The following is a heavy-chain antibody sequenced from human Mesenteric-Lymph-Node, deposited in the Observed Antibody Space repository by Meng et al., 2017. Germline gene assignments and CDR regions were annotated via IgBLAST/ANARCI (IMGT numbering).Heavy chain of an antibody. CDR3: ARWTYHYDF. J-gene: IGHJ4*02. V-gene: IGHV3-23*01. Sequence: QLLEAGGGFVHPGGSLRLSWTASGFTFTDYAINWVSHAPGKGLEWVSAISGNGEAKLYAVSAKGRFTISRDNSKGSVYMQMNSLRVEDTAIYYCARWTYHYDFWGQGTLVTVSS. CDR2: ISGNGEAK. CDR1: GFTFTDYA. D-gene: IGHD2-2*02.